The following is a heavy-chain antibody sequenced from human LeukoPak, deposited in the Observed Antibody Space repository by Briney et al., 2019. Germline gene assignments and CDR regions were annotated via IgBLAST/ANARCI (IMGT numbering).Heavy chain of an antibody. V-gene: IGHV4-4*02. J-gene: IGHJ4*02. Sequence: PSETLSLTCAVSGGSISSNNWWIWVRQSPAKGLEWIGEIYHDGSTNYNPSLKSRVTISMDKSKNQLSLKLNFVTAADTAVYYCARDRGGYTYSHDYWGQGTPVTVSS. D-gene: IGHD5-18*01. CDR3: ARDRGGYTYSHDY. CDR1: GGSISSNNW. CDR2: IYHDGST.